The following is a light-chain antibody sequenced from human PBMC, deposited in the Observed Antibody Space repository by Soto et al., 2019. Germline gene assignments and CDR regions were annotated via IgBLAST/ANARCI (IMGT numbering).Light chain of an antibody. J-gene: IGKJ5*01. CDR3: QQRSNWPPIT. V-gene: IGKV3-11*01. CDR2: HAS. CDR1: QSVGRY. Sequence: ETVLTQSPATLSLSPGERATLSCRASQSVGRYLAWYQQKPGQAPRLLIYHASNRATGIPARFSGSGSGTDFTLTISSLEPEDFAVYYCQQRSNWPPITFGQGTRLEIK.